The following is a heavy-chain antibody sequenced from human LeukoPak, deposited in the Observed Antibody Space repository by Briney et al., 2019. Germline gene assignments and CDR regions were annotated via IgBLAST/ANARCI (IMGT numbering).Heavy chain of an antibody. CDR1: GFTFSSCA. J-gene: IGHJ6*02. Sequence: GGSLRLSCAASGFTFSSCAMSWVRQAPGKGLEWVSAISGSGGSTYYADSVKGRFTISRDNSKNTLYLQMNSLRAEDTAVYYCAKDLFYYGSGSYQGYYYYGMDVWGQGTTVTVSS. V-gene: IGHV3-23*01. D-gene: IGHD3-10*01. CDR2: ISGSGGST. CDR3: AKDLFYYGSGSYQGYYYYGMDV.